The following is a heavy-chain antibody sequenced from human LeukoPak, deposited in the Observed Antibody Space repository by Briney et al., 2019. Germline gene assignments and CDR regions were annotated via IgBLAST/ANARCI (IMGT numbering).Heavy chain of an antibody. Sequence: GGSLRLSCVGSGFTISNYWMHWVRQAPGTGLVWVSRIHPDGSITTYADSVKGRFTVSRDDSKNTLYLQMNSLRAEDTAVYYCAKDGGLWVSAHWGDSWGRGTLVTVSS. V-gene: IGHV3-74*03. D-gene: IGHD7-27*01. CDR1: GFTISNYW. CDR2: IHPDGSIT. CDR3: AKDGGLWVSAHWGDS. J-gene: IGHJ4*02.